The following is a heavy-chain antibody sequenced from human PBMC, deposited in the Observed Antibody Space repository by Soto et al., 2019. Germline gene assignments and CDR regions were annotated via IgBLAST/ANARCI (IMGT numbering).Heavy chain of an antibody. CDR2: IYYSGST. V-gene: IGHV4-30-4*01. D-gene: IGHD2-2*01. J-gene: IGHJ5*02. CDR1: GGSISSGDYY. CDR3: ARSLGYCISTSCQNWFDP. Sequence: QVQLQESGPGLVKPSQTLSLTCTVSGGSISSGDYYWSWIRQPPGKGLEWIGYIYYSGSTYYNPSLKSRVTISVDTSKNQFSLKLSSVTAADTAVYYCARSLGYCISTSCQNWFDPWGQGTLVTVSS.